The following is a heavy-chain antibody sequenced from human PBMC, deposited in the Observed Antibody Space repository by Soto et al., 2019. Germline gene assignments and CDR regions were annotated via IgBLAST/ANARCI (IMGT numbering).Heavy chain of an antibody. D-gene: IGHD1-1*01. J-gene: IGHJ4*02. CDR3: LSFWTDS. CDR2: INEHGSEM. V-gene: IGHV3-7*03. CDR1: GVTFSNYW. Sequence: EVQLVGSGGGLVQPGGSLRLSCAASGVTFSNYWINWVRQAPGEGLEWVANINEHGSEMHYVDSVKGRFTISRDNAKNSVYLQMNSLRAEDTAVYYCLSFWTDSWGQGSLVTVSS.